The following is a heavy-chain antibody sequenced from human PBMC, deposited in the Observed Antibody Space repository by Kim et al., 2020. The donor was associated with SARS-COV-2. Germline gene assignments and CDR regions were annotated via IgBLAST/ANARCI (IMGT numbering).Heavy chain of an antibody. V-gene: IGHV3-23*01. CDR1: GFTFSSYA. D-gene: IGHD2-21*01. J-gene: IGHJ3*02. Sequence: GGSLRLSCAASGFTFSSYAINWVRPAPGKGLEWVSAVSGSGGSTYYADSVKGRFTISRDNSENTLYLQMNSLRAEDTALYCCAKVRNVAYIRDSFDIWGQGTMVTVSS. CDR3: AKVRNVAYIRDSFDI. CDR2: VSGSGGST.